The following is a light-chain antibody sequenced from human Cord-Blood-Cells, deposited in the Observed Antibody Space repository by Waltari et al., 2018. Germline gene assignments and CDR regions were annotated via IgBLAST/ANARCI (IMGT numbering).Light chain of an antibody. J-gene: IGKJ2*01. Sequence: EIVMTQSPATLSVSPGERATLSCRASQSVSSNLAWYQQKPGQAPRLLIYGASTRATGIPARFSGSGSGIEFTLTISSLQSEDFAVYYCQQYNNWLLFGQGTKLEIK. V-gene: IGKV3-15*01. CDR3: QQYNNWLL. CDR2: GAS. CDR1: QSVSSN.